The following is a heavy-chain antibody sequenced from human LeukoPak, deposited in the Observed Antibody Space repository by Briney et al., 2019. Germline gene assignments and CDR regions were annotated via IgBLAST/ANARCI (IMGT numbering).Heavy chain of an antibody. Sequence: PSETLSLTCTVSGGSISSYYWSWIRQPPGNGLEWIGYIYYSGSTNYNPSLKSRVTISVDTSKNQFSLKLSSVTAADTAVYYCARYVSLVVITGNDAFDIWGQGTMVTVSS. CDR1: GGSISSYY. CDR3: ARYVSLVVITGNDAFDI. V-gene: IGHV4-59*08. D-gene: IGHD3-22*01. J-gene: IGHJ3*02. CDR2: IYYSGST.